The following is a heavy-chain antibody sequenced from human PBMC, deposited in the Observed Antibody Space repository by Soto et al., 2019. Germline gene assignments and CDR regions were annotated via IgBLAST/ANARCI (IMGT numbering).Heavy chain of an antibody. V-gene: IGHV4-59*01. J-gene: IGHJ4*02. CDR2: IFYGGCT. Sequence: QVQLQESGPGLVKPSETLSLTCTVSGGSISSYYWSCIRQPPGKGLEWIGSIFYGGCTNYNPSLKSRVTISVDTSKNQFSLKLSSVTAADTAVYYCARQYCSGGSCYFGYWVQGTLVTVSS. CDR1: GGSISSYY. D-gene: IGHD2-15*01. CDR3: ARQYCSGGSCYFGY.